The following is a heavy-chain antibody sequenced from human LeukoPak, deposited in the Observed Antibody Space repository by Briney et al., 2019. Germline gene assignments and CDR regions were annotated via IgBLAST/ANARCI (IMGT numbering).Heavy chain of an antibody. J-gene: IGHJ4*02. CDR2: IYYSGST. CDR1: DGSISSSSYY. V-gene: IGHV4-39*01. CDR3: ARLYSSGWYAPFTMPWTIFDY. D-gene: IGHD6-19*01. Sequence: PSETLSLTCTVSDGSISSSSYYWGWIRQPPGKGLEWIGSIYYSGSTYYNPSLKSRVTISVDTSKNQFSLKLSSVTAADTAVYYCARLYSSGWYAPFTMPWTIFDYWGQGTLVTVSS.